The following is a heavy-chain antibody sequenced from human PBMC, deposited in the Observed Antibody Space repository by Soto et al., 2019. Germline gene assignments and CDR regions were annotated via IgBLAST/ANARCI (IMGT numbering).Heavy chain of an antibody. CDR3: ARDPYSSSWYVLRYYYGMDV. J-gene: IGHJ6*02. V-gene: IGHV1-2*02. CDR2: INPKSGGT. D-gene: IGHD6-13*01. Sequence: QVQLVQSGAEVKKPGASVKVSCKASGYTFTGYYMHWVRQAPGQGLEGMGWINPKSGGTNYAQKFQGRVTMTRDTAISTPYMELSRLRSDDTAVYYCARDPYSSSWYVLRYYYGMDVWGQGTTVTVSS. CDR1: GYTFTGYY.